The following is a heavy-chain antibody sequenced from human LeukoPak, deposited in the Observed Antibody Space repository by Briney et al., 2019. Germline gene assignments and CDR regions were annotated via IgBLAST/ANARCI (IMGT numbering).Heavy chain of an antibody. CDR1: GYTFTGYY. V-gene: IGHV1-2*02. D-gene: IGHD2-2*02. CDR2: INPNSGGT. J-gene: IGHJ6*02. Sequence: GASVTVSCKASGYTFTGYYMHWVRQAPGQGLEWMGWINPNSGGTNYAQKFQGRVTMTRGTSISTAYMELSRLRSDDTAVYYCARDRPSYGCSSTSCYIVDYYGMDVWGQGTTVTVSS. CDR3: ARDRPSYGCSSTSCYIVDYYGMDV.